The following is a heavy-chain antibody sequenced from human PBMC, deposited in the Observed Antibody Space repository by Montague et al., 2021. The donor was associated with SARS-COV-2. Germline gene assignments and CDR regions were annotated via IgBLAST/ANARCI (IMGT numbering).Heavy chain of an antibody. CDR2: ISSSTNII. CDR3: AEDLVLRAARPDALDV. D-gene: IGHD6-6*01. V-gene: IGHV3-48*04. Sequence: SLRLSCAVSGFTFSSYSVNWVRQAPGKGLEWISYISSSTNIIYYADSVKGRFTISRDNARNSLYLQMNSLRVDDTAVYYCAEDLVLRAARPDALDVWGQGTVVTVSS. CDR1: GFTFSSYS. J-gene: IGHJ3*01.